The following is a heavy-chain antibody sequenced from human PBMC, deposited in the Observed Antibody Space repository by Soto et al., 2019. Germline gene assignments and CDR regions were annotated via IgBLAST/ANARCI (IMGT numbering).Heavy chain of an antibody. CDR3: ASNYYYDSSGYYLPLAF. CDR2: ISAYNGNT. D-gene: IGHD3-22*01. V-gene: IGHV1-18*01. Sequence: GASVNVSCKASGYTFTSYGISWVRQAPGQGLEWMGWISAYNGNTNYAQKLQGRVTMTTDTSTSTAYMELRSLRSDDTAVYYCASNYYYDSSGYYLPLAFWGQGTLVTVSS. CDR1: GYTFTSYG. J-gene: IGHJ4*02.